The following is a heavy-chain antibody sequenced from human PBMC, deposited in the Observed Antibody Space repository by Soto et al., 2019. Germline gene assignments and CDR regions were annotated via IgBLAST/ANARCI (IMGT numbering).Heavy chain of an antibody. CDR1: GFSLTTSGVG. Sequence: QITLNESGPTVVKPAETLTLTCTFSGFSLTTSGVGVGWIRQSPGKAPEWLELIYWADDKRYSASLKSRLTITKDTTKNQVGLTMASVDPADTATYYCAHRILRTVFGLVTTTAIYFDFWGQGTPVVVSS. J-gene: IGHJ4*02. D-gene: IGHD3-3*01. V-gene: IGHV2-5*02. CDR3: AHRILRTVFGLVTTTAIYFDF. CDR2: IYWADDK.